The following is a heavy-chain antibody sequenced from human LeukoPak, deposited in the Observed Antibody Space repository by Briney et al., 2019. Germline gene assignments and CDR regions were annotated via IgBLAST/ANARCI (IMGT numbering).Heavy chain of an antibody. J-gene: IGHJ4*02. D-gene: IGHD5-12*01. CDR2: IFHSGSA. Sequence: PSETLSLTCTVSGGSISSGGYSWGWIRQPPGKGLEWIGYIFHSGSAYYNPSLKSRVTISVDTSKNQFSLKLSSVTAADTAVYYCARLRGRIEWLRLEGSYFDYWGQGTLVTVSS. V-gene: IGHV4-30-2*01. CDR1: GGSISSGGYS. CDR3: ARLRGRIEWLRLEGSYFDY.